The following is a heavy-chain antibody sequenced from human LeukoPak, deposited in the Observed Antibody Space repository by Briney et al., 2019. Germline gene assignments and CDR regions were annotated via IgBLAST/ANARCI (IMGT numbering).Heavy chain of an antibody. CDR2: IYHSGNT. J-gene: IGHJ4*02. Sequence: SETLSLTCTVSGGSVSSGGSFWSWVRQPPGKGLEWIGYIYHSGNTNYNPSLKSRVTISVDTSKSQLSLKLNSVTAADTAVYYCARDRNYYDSSGYYSANWGQGTLVTVSS. CDR3: ARDRNYYDSSGYYSAN. D-gene: IGHD3-22*01. CDR1: GGSVSSGGSF. V-gene: IGHV4-61*08.